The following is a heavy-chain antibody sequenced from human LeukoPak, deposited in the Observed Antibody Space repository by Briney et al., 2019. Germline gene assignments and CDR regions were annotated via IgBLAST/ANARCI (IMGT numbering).Heavy chain of an antibody. CDR2: ISGSGGDS. CDR1: GFTFSSYA. CDR3: ARDWKADF. J-gene: IGHJ4*01. D-gene: IGHD1-1*01. Sequence: GGSLRLSCAASGFTFSSYAMTWVRQAPGKGLEWVSGISGSGGDSYYADSVKGRFTISRDNSKNTLYLQMNSLRGEDTAIYYCARDWKADFWGHGTLVTVSS. V-gene: IGHV3-23*01.